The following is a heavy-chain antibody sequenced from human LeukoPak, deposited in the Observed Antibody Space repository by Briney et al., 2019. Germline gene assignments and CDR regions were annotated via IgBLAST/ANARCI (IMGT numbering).Heavy chain of an antibody. J-gene: IGHJ4*02. CDR2: ISGSGDNT. CDR3: ANDLPGRVWFDY. CDR1: GFTFSSYA. V-gene: IGHV3-23*01. D-gene: IGHD3-16*01. Sequence: GGSLRLSCAASGFTFSSYAMSWVRQAPGKGLEWVSAISGSGDNTYYADSVKGWFTISRDNSKNTLYLQMNSLRAEDTAIYYCANDLPGRVWFDYWGQGTLVTVSS.